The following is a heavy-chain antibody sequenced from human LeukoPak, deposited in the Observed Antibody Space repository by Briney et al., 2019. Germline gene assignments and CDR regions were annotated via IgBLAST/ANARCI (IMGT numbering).Heavy chain of an antibody. D-gene: IGHD6-19*01. J-gene: IGHJ4*02. CDR3: VRDRVEITVAGTVDY. Sequence: GRSLRLSCAASGFTFSSYAMHWVRQAPGKGLEWVAVISYDGSNEYYADSVKGRFTISRDNSKNTLYLQMNSLRAEDTAVYYCVRDRVEITVAGTVDYWGQGTLVTVSS. V-gene: IGHV3-30-3*01. CDR2: ISYDGSNE. CDR1: GFTFSSYA.